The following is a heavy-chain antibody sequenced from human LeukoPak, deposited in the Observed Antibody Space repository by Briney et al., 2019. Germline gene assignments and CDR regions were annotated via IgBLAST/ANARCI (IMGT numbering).Heavy chain of an antibody. D-gene: IGHD6-19*01. CDR1: GYTFSNYA. Sequence: HGASVKVSCKASGYTFSNYAMKWVRQAPGQGLEWMGWINTNTGNPTYAQGFTGRFVFSLDTSVSTAYLQISSLKAEDTAVYYCARGRGAVAGPTVYYYMDVWGRGTTVTVSS. CDR2: INTNTGNP. CDR3: ARGRGAVAGPTVYYYMDV. J-gene: IGHJ6*03. V-gene: IGHV7-4-1*02.